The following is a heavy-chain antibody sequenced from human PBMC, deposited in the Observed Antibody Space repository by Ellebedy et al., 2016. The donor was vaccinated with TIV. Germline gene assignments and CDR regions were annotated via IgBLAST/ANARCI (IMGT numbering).Heavy chain of an antibody. D-gene: IGHD3-16*01. J-gene: IGHJ3*02. Sequence: GESLKISCAASGFTFSSYAMSWVRQAPGKGLEWVSGFTVTGGTTYYADSVKGRFTISRDNSKNTLYLQMNSLRAEDTGTYYCTKDQVGGDGRWVYDIWGQGTMVTVSS. CDR1: GFTFSSYA. CDR2: FTVTGGTT. CDR3: TKDQVGGDGRWVYDI. V-gene: IGHV3-23*01.